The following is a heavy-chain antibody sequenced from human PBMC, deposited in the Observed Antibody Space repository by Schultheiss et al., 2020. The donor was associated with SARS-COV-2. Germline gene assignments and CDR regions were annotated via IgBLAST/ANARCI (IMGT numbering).Heavy chain of an antibody. CDR3: ARDRAFGVVTSFDP. D-gene: IGHD3-3*01. Sequence: ASVKVSCKASGYTFTGYYMHWVRQAPGQGLEWMGWINPNSGGTNYAQKFQERVTITRDMSTSTAYMELSSLRSDDTAVYYCARDRAFGVVTSFDPWGQGTLVTVSS. CDR1: GYTFTGYY. V-gene: IGHV1-2*02. J-gene: IGHJ5*02. CDR2: INPNSGGT.